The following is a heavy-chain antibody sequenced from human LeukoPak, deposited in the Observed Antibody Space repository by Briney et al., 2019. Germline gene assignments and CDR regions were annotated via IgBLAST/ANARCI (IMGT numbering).Heavy chain of an antibody. CDR3: ARGYNTFDY. D-gene: IGHD5-24*01. Sequence: PSETLSLTCTVSGGSINSYYWSWIRQPPGKGLEWIGFVYYSGSINYNPSLKSRVTISVDTSKNQFSLKLSSVTAADTAVYYCARGYNTFDYWGQGTLVTVSS. J-gene: IGHJ4*02. V-gene: IGHV4-59*13. CDR1: GGSINSYY. CDR2: VYYSGSI.